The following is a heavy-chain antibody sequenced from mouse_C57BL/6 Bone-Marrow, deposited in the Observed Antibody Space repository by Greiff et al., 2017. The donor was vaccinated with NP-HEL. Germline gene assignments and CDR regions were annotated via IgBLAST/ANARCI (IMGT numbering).Heavy chain of an antibody. CDR1: GFSLSTFGMG. D-gene: IGHD2-3*01. J-gene: IGHJ2*01. CDR3: ARIGGWLLRFDF. CDR2: IWWDDDK. Sequence: QVTLKESGPGLLQPSQTLSLTCSFSGFSLSTFGMGVGWLRQPSGKGLEWLAHIWWDDDKYYNPALKSRITISKDTSKTQVFLKIANLDTADTATYYCARIGGWLLRFDFWGQGTTLTVSS. V-gene: IGHV8-8*01.